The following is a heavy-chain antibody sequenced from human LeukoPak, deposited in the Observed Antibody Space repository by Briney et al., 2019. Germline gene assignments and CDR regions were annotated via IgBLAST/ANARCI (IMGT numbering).Heavy chain of an antibody. Sequence: SETLSLTCAVYGGSFSGYYWSWIRQPPGKGLEWIGEINHSGSTNYNPSLKSRVTISVDTSKNQFSLKLSSVTAADTAMYYCARARFTAAATYYYYMDVWGKGTTVTVSS. CDR2: INHSGST. CDR3: ARARFTAAATYYYYMDV. V-gene: IGHV4-34*01. CDR1: GGSFSGYY. D-gene: IGHD6-13*01. J-gene: IGHJ6*03.